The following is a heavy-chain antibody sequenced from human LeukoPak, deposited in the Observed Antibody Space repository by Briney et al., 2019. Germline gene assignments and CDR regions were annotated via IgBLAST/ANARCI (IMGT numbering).Heavy chain of an antibody. CDR3: ARGSIAVAGPDAFDI. CDR1: GYTFTSYG. CDR2: ISAYNGNT. Sequence: ASVTVSCKASGYTFTSYGISWVRQAPGQGLEWMGWISAYNGNTNYAQKLQGRVTKTTDTSTSTAYMELRSLRSDDTAVYYCARGSIAVAGPDAFDIWGQGTMVTVSS. D-gene: IGHD6-19*01. V-gene: IGHV1-18*01. J-gene: IGHJ3*02.